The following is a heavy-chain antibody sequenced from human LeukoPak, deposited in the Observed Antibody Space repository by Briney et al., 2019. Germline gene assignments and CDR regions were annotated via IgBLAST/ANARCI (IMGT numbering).Heavy chain of an antibody. CDR3: AKGGQSHDAFDI. CDR2: ISGSGGST. V-gene: IGHV3-23*01. CDR1: GFTFSNAW. D-gene: IGHD3-16*01. J-gene: IGHJ3*02. Sequence: PGGSLRLSCAATGFTFSNAWMSWVRQAPAGGLERVSAISGSGGSTYYADSVKGRFTISRDNSKNTLYLQMNSLRAEDTAVYYCAKGGQSHDAFDIWGQGTMVTVSS.